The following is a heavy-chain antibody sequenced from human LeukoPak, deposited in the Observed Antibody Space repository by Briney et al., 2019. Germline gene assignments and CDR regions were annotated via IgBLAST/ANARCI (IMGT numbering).Heavy chain of an antibody. CDR3: AKDGEISSPRSDYYYYMDV. J-gene: IGHJ6*03. CDR1: GFTFDDYA. CDR2: ISWNSGSI. V-gene: IGHV3-9*01. Sequence: PGGSLRLSCAASGFTFDDYAMHWVRQAPGKGLEWVSGISWNSGSIGYADSVKGRFTISRDNAKNSLYLQMNSLRAEDTALYYCAKDGEISSPRSDYYYYMDVWGKGTTVTVSS. D-gene: IGHD3-3*02.